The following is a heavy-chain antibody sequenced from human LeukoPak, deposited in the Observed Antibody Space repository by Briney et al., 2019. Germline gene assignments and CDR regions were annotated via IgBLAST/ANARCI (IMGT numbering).Heavy chain of an antibody. D-gene: IGHD1-1*01. J-gene: IGHJ6*03. Sequence: ASVKVSCKASGYTFTGYYMHWVRQAPGQGLEWMGWINPNSGGTNYAQKFQGRVTMTRDTSISTAYMELSRLRSDDTAVYYCARDLGWNGYMDVRGKGTTVTVSS. CDR1: GYTFTGYY. CDR3: ARDLGWNGYMDV. CDR2: INPNSGGT. V-gene: IGHV1-2*02.